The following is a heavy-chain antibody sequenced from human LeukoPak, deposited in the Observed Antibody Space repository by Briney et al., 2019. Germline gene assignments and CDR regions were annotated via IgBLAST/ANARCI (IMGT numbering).Heavy chain of an antibody. CDR1: SGSCSGYY. D-gene: IGHD3-10*01. V-gene: IGHV4-34*01. CDR3: VRGFSGVVGDH. Sequence: PSETLSRTCAVYSGSCSGYYWSWIRLTPGKGLEWIGEIKDGGITNYNPSLRSRVTISKDTSNNQMSLNLHSATAADTAVYYCVRGFSGVVGDHWGQGTLVTVSS. CDR2: IKDGGIT. J-gene: IGHJ4*02.